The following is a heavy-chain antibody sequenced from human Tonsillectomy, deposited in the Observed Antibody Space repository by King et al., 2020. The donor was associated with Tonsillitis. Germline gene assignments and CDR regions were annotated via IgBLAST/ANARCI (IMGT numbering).Heavy chain of an antibody. Sequence: VQLVESGGGLVQPGGSLILSCAASGFSFNSDWMSWVRQAPGKGLEWVADINQDGSKTYYVASVRGRFTISRDNAKNSVYLQMYSLRADDTAVYYCARDPHSGADCSTLDFWGQGTLVTVSS. D-gene: IGHD2-21*02. CDR3: ARDPHSGADCSTLDF. V-gene: IGHV3-7*03. CDR1: GFSFNSDW. J-gene: IGHJ4*02. CDR2: INQDGSKT.